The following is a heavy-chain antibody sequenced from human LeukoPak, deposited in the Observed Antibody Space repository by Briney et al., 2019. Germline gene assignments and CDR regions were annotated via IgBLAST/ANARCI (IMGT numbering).Heavy chain of an antibody. CDR2: IYYSGST. CDR1: GGSISSSGYY. CDR3: ARLNPLYSGYAPGDY. D-gene: IGHD5-12*01. J-gene: IGHJ4*02. V-gene: IGHV4-39*01. Sequence: SETLSLTCTVSGGSISSSGYYWGWIRQPPGKGLEWIGSIYYSGSTYYNPSLKSRVTISVDTSKNQFSLKLSSVSAADTAVYYCARLNPLYSGYAPGDYWGQGTLVTVSS.